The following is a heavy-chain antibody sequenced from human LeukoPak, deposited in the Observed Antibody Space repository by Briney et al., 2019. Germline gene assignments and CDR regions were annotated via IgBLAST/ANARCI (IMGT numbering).Heavy chain of an antibody. Sequence: PGGSLRLSCAASGFTFSTYSMNWVRQAPGKGLGWVSYISSSSSTIYYADSVKGRFTISRDNAKNSLYLQKNSLRDEDTAVYYCARRCSSTSCYYYYGMDVWGQGTTVTVSS. CDR1: GFTFSTYS. D-gene: IGHD2-2*01. J-gene: IGHJ6*02. V-gene: IGHV3-48*02. CDR2: ISSSSSTI. CDR3: ARRCSSTSCYYYYGMDV.